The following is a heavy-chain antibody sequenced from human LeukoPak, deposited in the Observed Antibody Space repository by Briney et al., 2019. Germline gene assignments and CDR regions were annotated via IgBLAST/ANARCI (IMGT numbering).Heavy chain of an antibody. D-gene: IGHD3-3*01. CDR2: IYTSGST. CDR1: GGSISSYY. Sequence: SETLSLACTVSGGSISSYYWSWIRQPAGKGLEWIGRIYTSGSTNYNPSLKSRVTMSVDTSKNQFSLKLSSVTAADTAVYYCARETYYDFWSGYSDWGQGTLVTVSS. J-gene: IGHJ4*02. CDR3: ARETYYDFWSGYSD. V-gene: IGHV4-4*07.